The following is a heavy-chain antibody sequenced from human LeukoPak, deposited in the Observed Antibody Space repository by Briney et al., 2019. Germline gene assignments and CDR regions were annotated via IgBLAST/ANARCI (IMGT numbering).Heavy chain of an antibody. V-gene: IGHV4-34*01. Sequence: SETLSLTCAVYGGSFSAYSWSWIRQLPGKGLEWIGEINHSGSTNYNASLKSRLTISVDTSKNQFSLKLSSVTAADTAVYYCARVGPYKITMVRGIMGYFDSWGQGNLVTVSS. CDR2: INHSGST. J-gene: IGHJ4*02. CDR1: GGSFSAYS. CDR3: ARVGPYKITMVRGIMGYFDS. D-gene: IGHD3-10*01.